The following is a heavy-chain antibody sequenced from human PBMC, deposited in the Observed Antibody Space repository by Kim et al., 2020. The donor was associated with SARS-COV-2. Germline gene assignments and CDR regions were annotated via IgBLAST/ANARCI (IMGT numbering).Heavy chain of an antibody. CDR3: ARGRVQLERNYYYYYMDV. J-gene: IGHJ6*03. D-gene: IGHD1-1*01. V-gene: IGHV1-2*02. CDR1: GYTFTGYY. Sequence: ASVKVSCKASGYTFTGYYMHWVRQAPGQGLEWMGWINPNSGGTNYAQKFQGRVTMTRDTSISTAYMELSRLRSDDTAVYYFARGRVQLERNYYYYYMDVWGKGTTVTVSS. CDR2: INPNSGGT.